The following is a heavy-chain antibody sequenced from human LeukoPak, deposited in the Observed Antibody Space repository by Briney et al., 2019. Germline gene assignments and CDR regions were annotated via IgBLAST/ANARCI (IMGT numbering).Heavy chain of an antibody. J-gene: IGHJ6*03. CDR1: GFTFTYAW. D-gene: IGHD3-3*01. CDR2: IKSKTEGGTT. V-gene: IGHV3-15*01. CDR3: TSEAYYDFWSGYGTYSYYYYMDV. Sequence: PGGSLRLSCAASGFTFTYAWMSWVRQAPGRGLEWVGRIKSKTEGGTTDYAAPVKGRFTISRDDSKNTLYLQMNSLKTEDTAVYYCTSEAYYDFWSGYGTYSYYYYMDVWGKGTTVTVSS.